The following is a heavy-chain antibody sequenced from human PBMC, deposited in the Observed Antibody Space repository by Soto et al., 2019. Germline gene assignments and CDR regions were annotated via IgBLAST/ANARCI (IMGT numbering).Heavy chain of an antibody. CDR3: ARGGDPTVTTDYFDY. J-gene: IGHJ4*02. V-gene: IGHV4-34*01. D-gene: IGHD4-4*01. CDR1: GGSFSCYY. CDR2: INHSGST. Sequence: SETLSLTCAVYGGSFSCYYWSWIRQPPGKGLEWIGEINHSGSTNYNPSLKSRVTISVDTSKNQFSLKLSSVTAADTAVYYCARGGDPTVTTDYFDYWGQGTLVTVSS.